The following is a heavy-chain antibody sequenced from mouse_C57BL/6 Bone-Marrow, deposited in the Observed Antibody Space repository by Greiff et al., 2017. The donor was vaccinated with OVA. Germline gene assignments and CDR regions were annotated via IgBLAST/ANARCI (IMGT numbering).Heavy chain of an antibody. CDR3: ARARYDGYSFAD. CDR2: IDPSDSYT. D-gene: IGHD2-3*01. V-gene: IGHV1-50*01. J-gene: IGHJ3*01. CDR1: GYTFTSYW. Sequence: QVQLQQPGAELVKPGASVKLSCKASGYTFTSYWMQWVKQRPGQGLEWIGEIDPSDSYTNYNQKFKGKATLTVDTSSSTAYMQLSSLTSEDSAVYYCARARYDGYSFADWGQGTLVTVSA.